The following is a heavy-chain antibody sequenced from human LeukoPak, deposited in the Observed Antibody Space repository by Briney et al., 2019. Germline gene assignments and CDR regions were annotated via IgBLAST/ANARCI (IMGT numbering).Heavy chain of an antibody. CDR2: ISAYNGNT. CDR3: ARASRFCSGGSCSTIYGMDV. CDR1: GYTFTGYG. V-gene: IGHV1-18*01. J-gene: IGHJ6*02. Sequence: ASVKVSCKASGYTFTGYGISWVRQAPGQGLEWMGWISAYNGNTNYAQKLQGRGTMTTDTSTSTAYMELRSLRSDDTAVYYCARASRFCSGGSCSTIYGMDVWGQGTTVTVSS. D-gene: IGHD2-15*01.